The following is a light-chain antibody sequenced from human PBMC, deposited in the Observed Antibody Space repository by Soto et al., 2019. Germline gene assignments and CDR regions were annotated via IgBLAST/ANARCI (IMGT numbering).Light chain of an antibody. CDR2: DIS. CDR1: QSVSNTY. CDR3: QQYGSSPGT. V-gene: IGKV3-20*01. Sequence: EIVLTQSPGTLSLSPGERATLSCRASQSVSNTYLAWYQQKPGQAPRLLMYDISSRATGISDRFSGSGSGTDFTLTISRLEPEDFAVYYCQQYGSSPGTFGQGTKVEI. J-gene: IGKJ1*01.